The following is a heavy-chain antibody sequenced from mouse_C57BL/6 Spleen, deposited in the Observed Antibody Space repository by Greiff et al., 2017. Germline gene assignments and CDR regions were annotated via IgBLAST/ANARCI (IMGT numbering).Heavy chain of an antibody. Sequence: QVQLQQSGAELVKPGASVKMSCKASGYTFTSYWITWVKQRPGQGLEWIGDIYPGSGSTNYNEKFKSKATLTVDKPSSTAYMQLSSLTSDDSAVYYGARSDDGYPQPAWFAYWGQGTLVTVAA. CDR1: GYTFTSYW. D-gene: IGHD2-3*01. CDR3: ARSDDGYPQPAWFAY. CDR2: IYPGSGST. J-gene: IGHJ3*01. V-gene: IGHV1-55*01.